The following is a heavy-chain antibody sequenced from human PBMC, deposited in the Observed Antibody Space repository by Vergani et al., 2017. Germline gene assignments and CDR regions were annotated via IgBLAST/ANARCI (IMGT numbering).Heavy chain of an antibody. D-gene: IGHD5-18*01. J-gene: IGHJ6*02. CDR3: ARGGVDTAMVIVHYYYGMDV. Sequence: QVQLQESGPGLVKPSQTLSLTCTVSGGSISSGSYYWSWIRQPAGKGLEWIGRIYTSGSTNYNPSLRSRVTISVETSTNQFSLKLSSVTAADTAVYYCARGGVDTAMVIVHYYYGMDVWGQGTTVTVSS. CDR2: IYTSGST. V-gene: IGHV4-61*02. CDR1: GGSISSGSYY.